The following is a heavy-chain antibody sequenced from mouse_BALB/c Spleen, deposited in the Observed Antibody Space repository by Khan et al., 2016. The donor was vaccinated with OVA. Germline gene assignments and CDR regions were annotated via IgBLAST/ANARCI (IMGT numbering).Heavy chain of an antibody. CDR3: ARRTTEYALDY. Sequence: QVQLQQSGAELARPGASVKMSCKASGYTFTSHTMHWVKQRPGQGLEWIGYINPRSGYTQYNQKFNDKATLTADISSSTDYMQLSSLTSEDSAVYYCARRTTEYALDYWGQGTSVTVSS. V-gene: IGHV1-4*01. CDR2: INPRSGYT. J-gene: IGHJ4*01. D-gene: IGHD2-14*01. CDR1: GYTFTSHT.